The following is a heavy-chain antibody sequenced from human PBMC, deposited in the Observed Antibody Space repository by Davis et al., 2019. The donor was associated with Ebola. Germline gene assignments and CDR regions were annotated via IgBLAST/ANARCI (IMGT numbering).Heavy chain of an antibody. CDR2: LSGSGHST. J-gene: IGHJ6*02. CDR1: GFTFTNFA. V-gene: IGHV3-23*01. D-gene: IGHD3-16*02. Sequence: GESLKISCAASGFTFTNFALSWVRQAPGKGLEWLSALSGSGHSTYYADSVKGRFTISRDNAKNSLYLQMNSLRAEDTAVYYCARDRITFGGVILYYYYGMDVWGQGTTVTVSS. CDR3: ARDRITFGGVILYYYYGMDV.